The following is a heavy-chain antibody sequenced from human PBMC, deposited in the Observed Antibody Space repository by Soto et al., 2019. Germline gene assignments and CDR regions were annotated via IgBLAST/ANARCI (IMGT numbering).Heavy chain of an antibody. V-gene: IGHV3-30-3*01. CDR1: EFTFSTYA. CDR2: ISYDGSKN. J-gene: IGHJ4*02. CDR3: ARGAAACKITLFDF. Sequence: PGDSLRRSSVTSEFTFSTYAMHWVRQAPGKGLEWVAVISYDGSKNFYAASVKGRFSISRDNSKNTLYLQMRSLRLEDTAVYYCARGAAACKITLFDFWGQGT. D-gene: IGHD6-13*01.